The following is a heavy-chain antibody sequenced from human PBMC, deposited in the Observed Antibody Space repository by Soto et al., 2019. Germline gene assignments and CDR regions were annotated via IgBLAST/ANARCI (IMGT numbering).Heavy chain of an antibody. D-gene: IGHD2-2*01. Sequence: QVQLVQSGAEVKNPGSSVKVSCKASGGTFSSYAISWVRQAPGQGLEWMGGIIPIFGTANYAQKFQGRVTITADESTSTAYMELSSLRSEDTAVYYCARDKGYCSSTSCHGWFDPWGQGTLVTVSS. CDR1: GGTFSSYA. CDR2: IIPIFGTA. CDR3: ARDKGYCSSTSCHGWFDP. V-gene: IGHV1-69*01. J-gene: IGHJ5*02.